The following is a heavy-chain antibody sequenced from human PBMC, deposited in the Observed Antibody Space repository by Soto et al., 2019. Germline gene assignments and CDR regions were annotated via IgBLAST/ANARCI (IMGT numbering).Heavy chain of an antibody. V-gene: IGHV1-18*01. CDR2: ISANNGNT. Sequence: ASVKVSCKASGYTFTTFGISWVRQAPGQGLEWVGWISANNGNTKYSQKFQGRVTMTRDTSISTAYMELSRLRSDDTAVYYCARVPVGYYFDYWGQGTLVTVSS. J-gene: IGHJ4*02. D-gene: IGHD1-26*01. CDR3: ARVPVGYYFDY. CDR1: GYTFTTFG.